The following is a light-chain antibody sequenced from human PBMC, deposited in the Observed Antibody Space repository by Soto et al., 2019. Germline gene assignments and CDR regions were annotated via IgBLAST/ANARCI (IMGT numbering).Light chain of an antibody. CDR3: XHXXSXPLYT. V-gene: IGKV3-20*01. CDR1: QSVSSNY. CDR2: GAS. J-gene: IGKJ2*01. Sequence: EIVLTQSPGTLSLSPGERATLSCRASQSVSSNYLAWYQQKPGQAPRLLIYGASSRATGIPDRFSGSGSGTDFTLTISRXXXEDXXXXXXXHXXSXPLYTFGQGTKLEIK.